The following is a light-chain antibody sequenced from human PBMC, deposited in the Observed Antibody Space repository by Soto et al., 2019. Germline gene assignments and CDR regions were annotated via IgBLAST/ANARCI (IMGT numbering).Light chain of an antibody. V-gene: IGKV1-39*01. CDR3: QQSYTASPYT. J-gene: IGKJ2*01. CDR1: ESISND. Sequence: DIQMTQSPSSLSASVGDRVTITCRATESISNDLHWYQQKPGKAPKILIYAASTLQSGVPSRFSGSGSGTDFPLTITSLQPEEIATYYCQQSYTASPYTFGPGTKLQIK. CDR2: AAS.